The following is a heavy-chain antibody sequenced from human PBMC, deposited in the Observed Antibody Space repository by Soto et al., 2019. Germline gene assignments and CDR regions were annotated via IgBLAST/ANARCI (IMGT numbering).Heavy chain of an antibody. Sequence: SETLSLTCTVSGGSISSYYWSWIRQPPGKGLEWIGYIYYSGSTNYNPSLKSRVTISVDTSKNQFSLKLSSVTAADTAVYYCAGETYGDYYFDYWGQGTLVTISS. CDR3: AGETYGDYYFDY. CDR1: GGSISSYY. V-gene: IGHV4-59*01. CDR2: IYYSGST. D-gene: IGHD4-17*01. J-gene: IGHJ4*02.